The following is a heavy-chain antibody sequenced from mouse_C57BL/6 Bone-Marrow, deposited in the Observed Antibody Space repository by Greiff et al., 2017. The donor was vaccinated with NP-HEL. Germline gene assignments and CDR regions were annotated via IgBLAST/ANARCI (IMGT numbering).Heavy chain of an antibody. Sequence: VQLQQPGAELVMPGASVKLSCKASGYTFTSYWMHWVKQRPGQGLEWIGEIDPSDSYTNYNQKFKGKSTLTVDKSSSTAYMQLSSLTSEDSAVYCCARGLRLRGAYWGQGTLVTVSA. CDR3: ARGLRLRGAY. CDR2: IDPSDSYT. CDR1: GYTFTSYW. D-gene: IGHD3-2*02. J-gene: IGHJ3*01. V-gene: IGHV1-69*01.